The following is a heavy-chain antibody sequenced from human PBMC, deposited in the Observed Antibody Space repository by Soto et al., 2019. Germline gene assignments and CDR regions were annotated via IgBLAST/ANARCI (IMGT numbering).Heavy chain of an antibody. J-gene: IGHJ5*02. CDR2: IYYSGST. V-gene: IGHV4-31*03. Sequence: SETLSLTCTVSGGSISSGGYYWSWIRQHPGKGLEWIGYIYYSGSTYYNPSLKSRVTISVDTSKNQFSLKLSSVTAADTAVYYCARTPDSYYYGSGRINWFDPWGQGTLVTVSS. CDR1: GGSISSGGYY. D-gene: IGHD3-10*01. CDR3: ARTPDSYYYGSGRINWFDP.